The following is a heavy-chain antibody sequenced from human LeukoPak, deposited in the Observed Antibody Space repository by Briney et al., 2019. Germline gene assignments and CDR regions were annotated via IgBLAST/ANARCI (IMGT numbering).Heavy chain of an antibody. Sequence: GGSLRLSCAASGFTFSTHSMNWVRQAPGKGLEWVSYISTGSSTVYYADSVKGRFTISRDNAKNSLHLQMNSLRDEDTAVYYCAGTKYYYDSGGYYYSDHWGPGTLVTVSS. V-gene: IGHV3-48*02. J-gene: IGHJ4*02. D-gene: IGHD3-22*01. CDR3: AGTKYYYDSGGYYYSDH. CDR1: GFTFSTHS. CDR2: ISTGSSTV.